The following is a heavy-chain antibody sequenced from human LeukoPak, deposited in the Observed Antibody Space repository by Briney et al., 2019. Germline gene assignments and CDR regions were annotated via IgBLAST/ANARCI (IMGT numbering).Heavy chain of an antibody. CDR3: ARALRHSSGWSPGNLDYYYGMDV. Sequence: GASVKVSCKASGYTFTGYYMHWVRQAPGQGLEWMGWINPNSGGTNYAQKFQGRVTMTRDTSISTAYMELSRLRSDDTAVYYCARALRHSSGWSPGNLDYYYGMDVWGQGTTVTVSS. CDR2: INPNSGGT. J-gene: IGHJ6*02. V-gene: IGHV1-2*02. D-gene: IGHD6-19*01. CDR1: GYTFTGYY.